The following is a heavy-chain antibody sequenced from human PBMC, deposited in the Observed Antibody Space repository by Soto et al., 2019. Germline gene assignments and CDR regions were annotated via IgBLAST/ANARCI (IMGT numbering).Heavy chain of an antibody. D-gene: IGHD5-18*01. CDR1: GYTFTKYG. CDR3: AREGYSNGVYFDY. J-gene: IGHJ4*02. CDR2: ISTYDGAT. V-gene: IGHV1-18*04. Sequence: ASVKVSCKASGYTFTKYGISWVRQAPGQGLEWMEWISTYDGATNYPEELQGRVTMTTDTSTTTAYMELRSLRSDDTAVYYCAREGYSNGVYFDYWGQGTLVTVSS.